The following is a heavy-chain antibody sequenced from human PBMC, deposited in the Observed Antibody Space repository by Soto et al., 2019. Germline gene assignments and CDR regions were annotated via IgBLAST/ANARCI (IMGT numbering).Heavy chain of an antibody. CDR3: AREETAWPLAYGLDV. D-gene: IGHD2-21*02. J-gene: IGHJ6*02. V-gene: IGHV3-21*01. Sequence: LRLSCDPSGFSFSTYRMHWVRQAPGTGLEWVSSIGRRSDIYYADSEKGRFTISRNNAKNSVSLQMNALRDEDTAVYYCAREETAWPLAYGLDVWGQGTTVTVSS. CDR1: GFSFSTYR. CDR2: IGRRSDI.